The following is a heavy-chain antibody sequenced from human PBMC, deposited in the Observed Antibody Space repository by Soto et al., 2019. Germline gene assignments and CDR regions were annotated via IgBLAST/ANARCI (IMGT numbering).Heavy chain of an antibody. CDR3: ATRGGSAAGTGYFDN. D-gene: IGHD6-13*01. V-gene: IGHV3-23*01. J-gene: IGHJ4*02. CDR2: ISGSGITT. Sequence: EVQLLESGGGLVQPGGSLRLSCVASGFTFTTYALSWVRQAPGKGPEWVSAISGSGITTFYADSMKGRFTISRDNYQNTVYLQMSSLTAEDTAVYYCATRGGSAAGTGYFDNWGQGTLVTVSS. CDR1: GFTFTTYA.